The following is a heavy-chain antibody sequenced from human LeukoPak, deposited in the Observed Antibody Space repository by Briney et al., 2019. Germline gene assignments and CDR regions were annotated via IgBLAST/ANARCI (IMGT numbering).Heavy chain of an antibody. CDR3: ARGPRWVGV. Sequence: ASVKVSCKASGYTFTSYAMNWVRQAPGQGLEWMGWINTNTGNPTYAQVFTGRFVFSLGTSVSSAYLQISSLKAEDTAVYYCARGPRWVGVWGQGTLVTVSS. J-gene: IGHJ4*02. CDR1: GYTFTSYA. CDR2: INTNTGNP. D-gene: IGHD3-16*01. V-gene: IGHV7-4-1*02.